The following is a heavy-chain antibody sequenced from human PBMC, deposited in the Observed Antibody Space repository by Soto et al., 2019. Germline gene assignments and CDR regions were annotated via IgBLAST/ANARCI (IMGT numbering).Heavy chain of an antibody. D-gene: IGHD3-22*01. CDR2: ISWDGGST. Sequence: GGSLRLSCAASGFTFDDYTMHWVRQAPGQGLEWVSLISWDGGSTYYADSVKGRFTISRDNSKNSLYLQMNSLRTEDTALYYCAKASYPIYYYDSSGYPSPLDYWGQGTLVTVSS. CDR1: GFTFDDYT. V-gene: IGHV3-43*01. CDR3: AKASYPIYYYDSSGYPSPLDY. J-gene: IGHJ4*02.